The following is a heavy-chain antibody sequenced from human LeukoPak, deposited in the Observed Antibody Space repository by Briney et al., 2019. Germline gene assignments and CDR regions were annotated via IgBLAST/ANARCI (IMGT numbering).Heavy chain of an antibody. Sequence: PGGSLRLSCAASGFTFSSYSMNWVRQAPGKGLEWVSSISSSSSYIYYADSVKGRFTISRDNAKNSLYLQMNSLRPEDTAVYFCAREGHSSGRAGFLDYWGQGTLVTVS. CDR1: GFTFSSYS. D-gene: IGHD3-22*01. V-gene: IGHV3-21*01. J-gene: IGHJ4*02. CDR3: AREGHSSGRAGFLDY. CDR2: ISSSSSYI.